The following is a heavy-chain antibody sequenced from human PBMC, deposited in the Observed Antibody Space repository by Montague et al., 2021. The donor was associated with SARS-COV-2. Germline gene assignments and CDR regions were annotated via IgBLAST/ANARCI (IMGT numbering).Heavy chain of an antibody. D-gene: IGHD5-12*01. CDR2: IYDSGST. J-gene: IGHJ3*02. Sequence: SETLSLTCTVSGGSISSSSYYWDWIRQPPRKGLEWIGSIYDSGSTYYXXXLKSRVTISVDTSKNHFSLKLSSVTAADTAVYYCARRGRKLLPVATTIGGFDIWGQGTMVTVSS. CDR3: ARRGRKLLPVATTIGGFDI. CDR1: GGSISSSSYY. V-gene: IGHV4-39*02.